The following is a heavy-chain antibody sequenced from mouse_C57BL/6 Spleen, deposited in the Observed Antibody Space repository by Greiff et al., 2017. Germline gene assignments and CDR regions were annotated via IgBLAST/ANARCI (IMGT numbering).Heavy chain of an antibody. CDR2: IDPSDSYT. V-gene: IGHV1-69*01. Sequence: QVQLQQPGAELVMPGASVKLSCKASGYTFTSYWMHWVKQRPGQGLEWIGEIDPSDSYTNYNQKFKGKSTLTVDKSSSTAYMQLSSLTSEDSAVYYCARGDSSGYDDYYAMDYWGQGTSVTVSS. CDR1: GYTFTSYW. J-gene: IGHJ4*01. CDR3: ARGDSSGYDDYYAMDY. D-gene: IGHD3-2*02.